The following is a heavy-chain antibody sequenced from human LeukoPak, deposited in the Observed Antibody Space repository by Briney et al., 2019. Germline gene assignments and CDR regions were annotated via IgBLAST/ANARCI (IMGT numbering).Heavy chain of an antibody. J-gene: IGHJ6*03. D-gene: IGHD2-2*01. V-gene: IGHV3-21*01. CDR2: ISSSSSYI. CDR3: ATYHKGSGCSSTSCPYYYYYMDV. CDR1: GFTFSSYR. Sequence: GGSLRLSCAASGFTFSSYRMNWVRQAPGKGLEWVSSISSSSSYIYYADSVKGRFTISRDNAKNSLYLQMNSLRAEDTAVYYCATYHKGSGCSSTSCPYYYYYMDVCGKGTTVTVSS.